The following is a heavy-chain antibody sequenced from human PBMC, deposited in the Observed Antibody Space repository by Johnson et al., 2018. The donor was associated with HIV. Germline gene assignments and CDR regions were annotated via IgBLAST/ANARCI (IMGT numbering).Heavy chain of an antibody. V-gene: IGHV3-33*08. J-gene: IGHJ1*01. Sequence: QVQLVESGGGVVQPGRSLRLSCAASGFTFSTYGMHWVRQAPGKGLEWVAVIWFDGSNKYYADSVKGRFTISRDNAKNSLYLQMNSLRAEDTAVYYCVSREWGGNVRGLLGLRWAMWG. D-gene: IGHD3-10*02. CDR1: GFTFSTYG. CDR3: VSREWGGNVRGLLGLRWAM. CDR2: IWFDGSNK.